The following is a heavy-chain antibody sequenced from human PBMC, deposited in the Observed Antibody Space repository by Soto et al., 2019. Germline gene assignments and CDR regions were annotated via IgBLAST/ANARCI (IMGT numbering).Heavy chain of an antibody. CDR2: ISAYNGDT. D-gene: IGHD6-19*01. Sequence: QVQLVQSGAEVKKPGASVKVSCKASGYTFNKYSISWVRQAPGQVLEWMGWISAYNGDTNYAQQLKGRVTLTTDTSTSTAYMELRNLRSDDTAMDYCARDHAGSGWFRFDYWGQGTLVTVSS. V-gene: IGHV1-18*01. CDR3: ARDHAGSGWFRFDY. CDR1: GYTFNKYS. J-gene: IGHJ4*02.